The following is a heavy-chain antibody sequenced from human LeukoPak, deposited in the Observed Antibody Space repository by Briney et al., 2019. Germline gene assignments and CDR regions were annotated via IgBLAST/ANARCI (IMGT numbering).Heavy chain of an antibody. Sequence: ASVKVSCKASGYTFTSYGINWVRQAPGQGLEWMGWISAYNGNTNYAQKLQGRVTMTTDTSTGTAYMELRSLRSDDTAVYYCARDPTIAVADYYFDYWGQGTLVTVSS. CDR3: ARDPTIAVADYYFDY. D-gene: IGHD6-19*01. CDR1: GYTFTSYG. J-gene: IGHJ4*02. CDR2: ISAYNGNT. V-gene: IGHV1-18*01.